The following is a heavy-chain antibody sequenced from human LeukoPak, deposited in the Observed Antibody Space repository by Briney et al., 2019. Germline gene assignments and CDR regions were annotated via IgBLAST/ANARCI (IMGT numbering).Heavy chain of an antibody. Sequence: GGSLRLSCAASGFTFSSYDMHWVRQATGKGLEWVSAIGTAGDTYYPGSVKGRFTISRDNAKNTLYLQMNSLRAEDTAVYYCARDFAGGDDYWGQGTLVTVSS. D-gene: IGHD3-16*01. CDR2: IGTAGDT. CDR3: ARDFAGGDDY. CDR1: GFTFSSYD. V-gene: IGHV3-13*01. J-gene: IGHJ4*02.